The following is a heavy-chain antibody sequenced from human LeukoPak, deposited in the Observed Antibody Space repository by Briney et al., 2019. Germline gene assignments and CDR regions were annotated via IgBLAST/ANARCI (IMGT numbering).Heavy chain of an antibody. CDR2: INHSGST. D-gene: IGHD6-25*01. V-gene: IGHV4-34*01. J-gene: IGHJ6*03. CDR3: ARLQRGLYSSAKPYYYYYTDV. CDR1: GGSFSGYY. Sequence: PSETLSLTCAVYGGSFSGYYWSWIRQPPGKGLEWIGEINHSGSTNYNPSLKSRVTISVDTSKNQFSLKLSSVTAADTAVYYCARLQRGLYSSAKPYYYYYTDVWGKGTTVTVSS.